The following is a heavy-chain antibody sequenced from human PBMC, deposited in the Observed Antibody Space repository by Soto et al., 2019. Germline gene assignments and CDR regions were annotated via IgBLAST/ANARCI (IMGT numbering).Heavy chain of an antibody. CDR3: ATVFEH. CDR2: VDSAGSGT. J-gene: IGHJ4*02. Sequence: VPLVESGGGSVQPGGSLRLSCVASGITFSGYWMHWVRQVPGKGLVWVARVDSAGSGTSYADSVKGRFTISRDNAKNTQSLQMDSLRVEDTAAHYCATVFEHWGQGIPVTVSS. CDR1: GITFSGYW. V-gene: IGHV3-74*01.